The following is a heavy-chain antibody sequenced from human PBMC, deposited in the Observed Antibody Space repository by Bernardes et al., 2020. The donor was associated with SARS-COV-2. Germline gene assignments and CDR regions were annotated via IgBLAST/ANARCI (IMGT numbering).Heavy chain of an antibody. CDR1: GFSIGNNC. J-gene: IGHJ4*02. V-gene: IGHV3-66*02. CDR2: VYSTGDT. D-gene: IGHD2-15*01. CDR3: ARSRRELARIYYFEY. Sequence: GGSLRLSCVASGFSIGNNCLNWVRQAPGRGLEWVSAVYSTGDTYYADSVKGRFTISRDVSQNTIYLQVDSLRTEDTAVYYCARSRRELARIYYFEYWGQGALVTVSS.